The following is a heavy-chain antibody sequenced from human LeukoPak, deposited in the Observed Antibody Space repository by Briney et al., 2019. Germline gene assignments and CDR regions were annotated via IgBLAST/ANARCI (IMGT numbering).Heavy chain of an antibody. Sequence: ASVKVSCKASGYAFANYLVHWVRQAPGQGLEWMGRIDPGGGSTDYAQKFRDRVTLTRDKSTNMAYMEVTSLTSEDTAVYYCARKSNSGWYGAFDYWGQGTLVTVSP. CDR3: ARKSNSGWYGAFDY. CDR2: IDPGGGST. CDR1: GYAFANYL. J-gene: IGHJ4*02. V-gene: IGHV1-46*01. D-gene: IGHD6-19*01.